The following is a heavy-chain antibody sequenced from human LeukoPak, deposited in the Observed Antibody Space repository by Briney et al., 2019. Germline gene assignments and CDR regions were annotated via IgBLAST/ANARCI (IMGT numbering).Heavy chain of an antibody. J-gene: IGHJ4*02. CDR3: ARVDYGDYYADY. D-gene: IGHD4-17*01. V-gene: IGHV3-48*03. Sequence: LPGGSLRLSCAASGFTFSGYEMNWVRQAPGKGLEWVSYISSSGSTIYYADSVKGRFTISRDNAKNSLYLQMNSLRAEDTAVYYCARVDYGDYYADYWGQGTLVTVSS. CDR2: ISSSGSTI. CDR1: GFTFSGYE.